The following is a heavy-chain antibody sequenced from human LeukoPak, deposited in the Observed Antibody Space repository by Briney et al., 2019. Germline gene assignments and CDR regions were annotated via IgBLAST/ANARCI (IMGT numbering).Heavy chain of an antibody. J-gene: IGHJ6*02. CDR2: INHSGST. D-gene: IGHD2-2*01. V-gene: IGHV4-34*01. Sequence: SETLSLTCAVYGGSFSGYYWSWLRQPPGKGLEWIGEINHSGSTNYNPSLKSRVTISVDTSKNQFSLKLSSVTAADTAVYYCARGWNEDIVVVPAARSRDYYYYYGMDVWGQGTTVTVSS. CDR1: GGSFSGYY. CDR3: ARGWNEDIVVVPAARSRDYYYYYGMDV.